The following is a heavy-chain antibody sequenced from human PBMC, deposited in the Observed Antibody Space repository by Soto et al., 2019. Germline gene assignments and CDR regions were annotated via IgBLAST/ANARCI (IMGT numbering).Heavy chain of an antibody. CDR1: GFTFSSYA. V-gene: IGHV3-30-3*01. J-gene: IGHJ4*02. Sequence: PGGSLRLSCAASGFTFSSYAMHWVRQAPGKGLEWVAVISYDGSNKYYADSVKGRFTISRDNSKNTLYLQMNSLRAEDTAVYYCAMGGNYDILTDGIGYWGQGTLVTVSS. CDR2: ISYDGSNK. D-gene: IGHD3-9*01. CDR3: AMGGNYDILTDGIGY.